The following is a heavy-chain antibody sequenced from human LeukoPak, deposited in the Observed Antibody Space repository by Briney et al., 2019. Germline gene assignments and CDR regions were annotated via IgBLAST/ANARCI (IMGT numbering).Heavy chain of an antibody. V-gene: IGHV4-34*01. CDR3: ARIRGGCSSTSCYGYYYYYGMDV. D-gene: IGHD2-2*01. J-gene: IGHJ6*02. CDR1: GGSFSGYY. CDR2: INHSGST. Sequence: SETLSLTCAVYGGSFSGYYWSWIRQPPGKGLEWIGEINHSGSTNYNPSLKSRVTISVDTSKNQFSLKLSSVTAADTAVYCCARIRGGCSSTSCYGYYYYYGMDVWGQGTTVTVSS.